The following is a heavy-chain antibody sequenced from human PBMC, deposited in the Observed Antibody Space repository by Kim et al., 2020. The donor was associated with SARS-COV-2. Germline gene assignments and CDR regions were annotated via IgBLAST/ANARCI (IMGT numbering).Heavy chain of an antibody. V-gene: IGHV3-23*01. J-gene: IGHJ4*01. CDR3: ARASGGYYETSGYPFDY. Sequence: LEWVYSITGNGADTSHADSVKRRFTISRDNSMNTLSLQMISLEAEDTAIYYCARASGGYYETSGYPFDYWGHGTLVTVSS. CDR2: ITGNGADT. D-gene: IGHD3-16*01.